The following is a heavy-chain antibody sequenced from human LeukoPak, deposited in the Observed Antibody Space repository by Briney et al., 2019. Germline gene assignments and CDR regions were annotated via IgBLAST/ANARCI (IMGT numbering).Heavy chain of an antibody. Sequence: GGSLRLSCAASGFTFSSYGMHWVRQAPGKGLEWVAVIWYDGSNKYYADSVKGRFTISKNNSKTTLHLQMNSLRAEDTAVYYCAKDPSGYPYYYYMDVWGKGTTVTVSS. CDR3: AKDPSGYPYYYYMDV. D-gene: IGHD3-3*01. CDR2: IWYDGSNK. J-gene: IGHJ6*03. CDR1: GFTFSSYG. V-gene: IGHV3-33*06.